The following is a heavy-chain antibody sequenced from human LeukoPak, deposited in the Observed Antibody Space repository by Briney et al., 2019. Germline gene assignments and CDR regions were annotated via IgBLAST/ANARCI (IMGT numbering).Heavy chain of an antibody. Sequence: GRSLRLSCAASGFTFSSYAMHWVRQAPGKGLEWVAVISYDGSNKYYADSVKGRFTISRDNSKNTLYLQMNSLRAEDTAVYYCARDRRPKVPADAVDYWGQGTLVTVSA. CDR2: ISYDGSNK. D-gene: IGHD2-2*01. J-gene: IGHJ4*02. V-gene: IGHV3-30*04. CDR1: GFTFSSYA. CDR3: ARDRRPKVPADAVDY.